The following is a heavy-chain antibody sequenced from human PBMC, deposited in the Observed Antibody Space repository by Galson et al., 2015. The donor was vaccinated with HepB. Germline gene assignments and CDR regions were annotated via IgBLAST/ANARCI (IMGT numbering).Heavy chain of an antibody. J-gene: IGHJ4*02. CDR2: IDPSDSYT. CDR3: ARRYYYDSSGYVWYFDY. D-gene: IGHD3-22*01. Sequence: QPGAEVKKPGESLRISCKGSGYSFPSYWISWVRQMPGKGLEWMGRIDPSDSYTNYSPSFQGHVTISADKSISTAYLQWSSLKASDTAVYYCARRYYYDSSGYVWYFDYWGQGTLVTVSS. V-gene: IGHV5-10-1*01. CDR1: GYSFPSYW.